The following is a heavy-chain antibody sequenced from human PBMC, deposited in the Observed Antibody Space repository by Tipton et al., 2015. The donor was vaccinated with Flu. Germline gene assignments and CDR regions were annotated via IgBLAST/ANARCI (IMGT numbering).Heavy chain of an antibody. CDR1: GYTFTSYG. CDR3: ARDLPALWFGDPFDP. J-gene: IGHJ5*02. Sequence: LVQSGAEVKKPGASVKVSCKASGYTFTSYGISWVRQAPGQGLEWMGWISAYNGNTNYAQKLQGRVTMTTDTSTSTAYMELRSLRSDDTAVYYCARDLPALWFGDPFDPWGQGTLVTVSS. D-gene: IGHD3-10*01. CDR2: ISAYNGNT. V-gene: IGHV1-18*01.